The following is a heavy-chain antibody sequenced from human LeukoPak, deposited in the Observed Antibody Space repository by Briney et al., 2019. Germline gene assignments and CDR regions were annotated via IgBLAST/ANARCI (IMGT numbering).Heavy chain of an antibody. V-gene: IGHV3-30*18. Sequence: GRSLRLSCAASGFTFSSYGMHWVRQAPGKGLEWVAVISYDGSNKYYADSVKGRFTISRDNSKNTLYLQMNSLRAEDTAVYYCAKDIAPGRGLNYYFDYWGQGTLVTVSS. CDR3: AKDIAPGRGLNYYFDY. D-gene: IGHD3-10*01. CDR1: GFTFSSYG. CDR2: ISYDGSNK. J-gene: IGHJ4*02.